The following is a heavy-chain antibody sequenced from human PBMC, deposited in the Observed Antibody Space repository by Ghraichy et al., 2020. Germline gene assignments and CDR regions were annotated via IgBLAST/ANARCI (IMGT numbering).Heavy chain of an antibody. Sequence: SVKVSCKASGGTFSSYAISWVRQAPGQGLEWMGRIIPIFGTANYAQKFQGRVTITADESTSTAYMELSSLRSEDTAVYYCARGDCSSTSCYFSADYYYYGMDVWGQGTTVTVSS. CDR1: GGTFSSYA. CDR2: IIPIFGTA. J-gene: IGHJ6*02. V-gene: IGHV1-69*13. CDR3: ARGDCSSTSCYFSADYYYYGMDV. D-gene: IGHD2-2*01.